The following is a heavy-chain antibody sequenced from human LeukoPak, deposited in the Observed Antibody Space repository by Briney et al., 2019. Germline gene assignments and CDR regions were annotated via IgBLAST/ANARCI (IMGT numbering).Heavy chain of an antibody. V-gene: IGHV1-2*02. Sequence: ATPVKVSCKASGYTFIGYYMHWVRQAPGQGLEWMGWINPNSGGTNYPQRFQGRVTMTRDTSISTAYMELSRLRSDDTAVYYCARDQGGDAFDIWGQGTMVTVSS. J-gene: IGHJ3*02. CDR3: ARDQGGDAFDI. CDR2: INPNSGGT. CDR1: GYTFIGYY.